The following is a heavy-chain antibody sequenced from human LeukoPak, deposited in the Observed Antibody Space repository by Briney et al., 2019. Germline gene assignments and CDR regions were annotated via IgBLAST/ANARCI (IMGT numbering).Heavy chain of an antibody. CDR1: GYTFTSYD. CDR3: ARFGIAAAVAYYYYGMDV. CDR2: MKPISGKT. J-gene: IGHJ6*02. V-gene: IGHV1-8*01. D-gene: IGHD6-13*01. Sequence: SVKASCKVSGYTFTSYDINWVRQATGQGLEWMGWMKPISGKTGYAQKFQGRVTMPRNTSISTAYMELSSLRSEDTAVYYCARFGIAAAVAYYYYGMDVWGQGTTVTVSS.